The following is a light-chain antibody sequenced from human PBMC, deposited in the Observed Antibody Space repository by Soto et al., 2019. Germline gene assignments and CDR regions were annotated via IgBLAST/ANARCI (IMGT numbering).Light chain of an antibody. CDR2: GAS. CDR3: QQYNNWPRT. Sequence: EIVMTQSPATLSVSPGERATLSCRASQSVSSKLARYQRKLGQAPRLLIHGASTRATGIPARFSGSGSGTEFTLTISSLQSEDFAVYYCQQYNNWPRTFGQGTKVDIK. CDR1: QSVSSK. V-gene: IGKV3-15*01. J-gene: IGKJ1*01.